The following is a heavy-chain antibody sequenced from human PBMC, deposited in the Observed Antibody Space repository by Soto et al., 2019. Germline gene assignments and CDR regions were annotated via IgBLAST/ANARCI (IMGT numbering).Heavy chain of an antibody. J-gene: IGHJ6*01. CDR2: IIPIFGTA. CDR1: GGTFSSYA. CDR3: ARGGCGGGGCYSYGMDV. D-gene: IGHD2-15*01. V-gene: IGHV1-69*13. Sequence: SVKVSCKASGGTFSSYAISWVRQAPGQGLEWMGGIIPIFGTANYAQKFKGRVTITADESTSTAYMELSSRRSEDTAVYYCARGGCGGGGCYSYGMDVWGRGSTVAAAS.